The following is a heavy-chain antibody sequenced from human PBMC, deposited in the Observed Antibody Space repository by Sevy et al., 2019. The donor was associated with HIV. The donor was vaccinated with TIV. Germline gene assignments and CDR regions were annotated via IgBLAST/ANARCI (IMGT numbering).Heavy chain of an antibody. D-gene: IGHD2-21*01. CDR1: GFTFSDYF. CDR3: ARELWPGDY. CDR2: INQDGSQK. J-gene: IGHJ4*02. Sequence: GGSLTLSCAASGFTFSDYFMGWVRKAPGKGLEWIANINQDGSQKNYVDSVKGRFTITRDNAKNLFSLQMNSLRVDDTAVYYCARELWPGDYWGQGTLVTVSS. V-gene: IGHV3-7*01.